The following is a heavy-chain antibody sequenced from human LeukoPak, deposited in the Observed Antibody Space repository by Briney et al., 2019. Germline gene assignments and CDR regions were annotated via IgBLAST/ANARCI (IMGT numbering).Heavy chain of an antibody. V-gene: IGHV1-69*01. CDR2: IIPIFGTA. J-gene: IGHJ4*02. D-gene: IGHD3-22*01. Sequence: GASVTVSCKASGGTFSSYAISWVRQAPGQGLEWMGGIIPIFGTANYAQKFQGRVTITADESTSTAYMELSSLRSEDTAVYYCARGADSSGYKEYYFDYWGQGTLVTVSS. CDR3: ARGADSSGYKEYYFDY. CDR1: GGTFSSYA.